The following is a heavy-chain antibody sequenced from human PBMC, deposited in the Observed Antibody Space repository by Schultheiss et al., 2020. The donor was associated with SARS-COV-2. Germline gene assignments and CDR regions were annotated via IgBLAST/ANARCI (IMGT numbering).Heavy chain of an antibody. Sequence: GESLKISCAASGFTFSSYGMHWVRQAPGKGLEWVAVISYDGSNKYYADSVKGRFTISRDNSKNTLYLQMNSLRAEDTAVYYCARDWPYGPFDSWGQGTLVTVSS. CDR1: GFTFSSYG. V-gene: IGHV3-30*03. CDR3: ARDWPYGPFDS. CDR2: ISYDGSNK. J-gene: IGHJ4*02. D-gene: IGHD4-17*01.